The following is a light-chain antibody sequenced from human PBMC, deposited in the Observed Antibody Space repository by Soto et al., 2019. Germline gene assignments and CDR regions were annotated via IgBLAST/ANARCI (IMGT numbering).Light chain of an antibody. J-gene: IGLJ3*02. V-gene: IGLV2-14*02. CDR1: SSDVGSYDL. CDR3: SSFAGANIWV. Sequence: QSVLTQPASVSGPPGQSIVISCNGSSSDVGSYDLVSWYLQYPGKAPKLMIFEVNKRPSGVPNRFSGSKSGNTASLTVSGLQSEDEASYYCSSFAGANIWVFGGGTKLTVL. CDR2: EVN.